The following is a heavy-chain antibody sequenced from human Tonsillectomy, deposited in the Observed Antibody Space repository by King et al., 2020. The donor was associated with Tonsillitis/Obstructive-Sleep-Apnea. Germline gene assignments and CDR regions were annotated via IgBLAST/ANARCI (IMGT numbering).Heavy chain of an antibody. J-gene: IGHJ4*02. CDR2: IDPIDSYT. D-gene: IGHD2-2*01. CDR1: GYTFSTSW. Sequence: VQLVESGAEVKKPGESLRLSCYCSGYTFSTSWISWVRQMPGKGLEWMGRIDPIDSYTYYNPSFQGHVTISVDKSISTAYLQWSSLKASDTAMYYCARRDCISTNCYFDFWGQGTLVTVSS. CDR3: ARRDCISTNCYFDF. V-gene: IGHV5-10-1*01.